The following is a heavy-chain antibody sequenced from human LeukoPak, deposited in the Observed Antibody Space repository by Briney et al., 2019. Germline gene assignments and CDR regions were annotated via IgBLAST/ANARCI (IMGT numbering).Heavy chain of an antibody. J-gene: IGHJ4*02. Sequence: PSETLSLTCTVSGGSISSSGYYWGWIRQPPGKGLEWIGSIYYSGSTYYNPSLKSRVTISVDTSKNQFSLKLTSMTAADTAVYYCARHFGSFDHWGQGTLVTVSS. CDR1: GGSISSSGYY. CDR3: ARHFGSFDH. V-gene: IGHV4-39*01. CDR2: IYYSGST. D-gene: IGHD3-10*01.